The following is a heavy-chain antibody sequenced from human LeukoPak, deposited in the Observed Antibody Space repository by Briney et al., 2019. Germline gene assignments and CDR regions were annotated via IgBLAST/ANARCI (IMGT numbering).Heavy chain of an antibody. CDR1: GDSVSSNSAA. CDR2: TYYRSKWYN. J-gene: IGHJ3*02. V-gene: IGHV6-1*01. D-gene: IGHD3-22*01. Sequence: SQTLSLTCAISGDSVSSNSAAWNWTRQSPSRGLEWQGMTYYRSKWYNDYAVSVKSRITINPDTSKNQFYLQLNSVTPEDTAVYYCARGSYYDSSPPDAFDIWGQGTMVTVSS. CDR3: ARGSYYDSSPPDAFDI.